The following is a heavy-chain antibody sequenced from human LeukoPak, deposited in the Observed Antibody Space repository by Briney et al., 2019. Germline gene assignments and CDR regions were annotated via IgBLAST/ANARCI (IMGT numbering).Heavy chain of an antibody. CDR3: TTGLVFDY. J-gene: IGHJ4*02. CDR2: IKSKTDGGTT. Sequence: GGSLRLSCAASGLIFSNAWINWVRQAPGKGLEWAGRIKSKTDGGTTDYAAPVKGRFTISTDDSKNTLYLQMNSLKTEDTAVYYCTTGLVFDYWGQGTLVTVSS. D-gene: IGHD5-12*01. V-gene: IGHV3-15*01. CDR1: GLIFSNAW.